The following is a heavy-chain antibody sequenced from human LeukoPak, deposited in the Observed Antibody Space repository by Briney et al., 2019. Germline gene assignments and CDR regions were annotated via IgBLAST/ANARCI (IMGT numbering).Heavy chain of an antibody. V-gene: IGHV4-59*01. CDR2: SHYSGST. D-gene: IGHD3-22*01. J-gene: IGHJ6*02. CDR3: ARAPRGESDAASGFYGVDV. CDR1: GGSISTYY. Sequence: SETLSLTCTVSGGSISTYYWTWIRQPPGKGLDWIGFSHYSGSTNYNPSLKSRVTISVDTSTNQFSLKLNSVTAADTAVYYCARAPRGESDAASGFYGVDVWGQGTTVIVSS.